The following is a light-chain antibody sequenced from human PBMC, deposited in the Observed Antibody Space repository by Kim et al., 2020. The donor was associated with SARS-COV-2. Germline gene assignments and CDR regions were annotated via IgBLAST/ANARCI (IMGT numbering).Light chain of an antibody. CDR1: QNVLYSSNNKNY. CDR3: QQYYETPLT. CDR2: WAS. Sequence: RATINCKSSQNVLYSSNNKNYLAWYQQRPGQPPKLLIYWASTRESGVPDRFSGSGSETDFTLTISSLQAEDVAVYYCQQYYETPLTFGEGTKLEI. J-gene: IGKJ4*01. V-gene: IGKV4-1*01.